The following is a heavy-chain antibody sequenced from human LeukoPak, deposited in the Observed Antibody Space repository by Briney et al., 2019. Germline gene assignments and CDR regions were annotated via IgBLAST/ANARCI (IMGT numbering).Heavy chain of an antibody. CDR1: GFTFSSYG. Sequence: GALRLSCAASGFTFSSYGMHWVRQAPGKGLEWVAVIWYDGSNKYYADSVKGRFTISRDNSKNTLYPQMNSLRAEDTAVYYCARDIGGYNWFDPWGQGTLVTVSS. V-gene: IGHV3-33*01. D-gene: IGHD3-10*01. CDR3: ARDIGGYNWFDP. CDR2: IWYDGSNK. J-gene: IGHJ5*02.